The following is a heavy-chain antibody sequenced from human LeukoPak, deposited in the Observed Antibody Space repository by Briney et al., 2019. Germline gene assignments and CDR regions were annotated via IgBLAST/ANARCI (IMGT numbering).Heavy chain of an antibody. Sequence: GGSLRLSCAASGFTFSSYSMNWVRQAPGKGLEWVPSISGGGETTYYADSAKGRFTISRDNSQNTLYLQMNSLRAEDTAVYYCARDYADYVGYFFFDYWGQGTLVTVSS. CDR1: GFTFSSYS. CDR3: ARDYADYVGYFFFDY. D-gene: IGHD4-17*01. J-gene: IGHJ4*02. V-gene: IGHV3-23*01. CDR2: ISGGGETT.